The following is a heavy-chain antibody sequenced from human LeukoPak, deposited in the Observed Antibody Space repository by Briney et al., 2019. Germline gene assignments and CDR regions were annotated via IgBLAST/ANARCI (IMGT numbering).Heavy chain of an antibody. D-gene: IGHD3-10*01. CDR3: TTVTLRPVGL. V-gene: IGHV3-15*05. Sequence: PGGALRLSCAASGYSFSRAWRRGGRQATGRGLEWVGRIKRKSDGCPTDYAAPVKGSFTISRDDSKNTLFLQVNSLKIEDTAVYYCTTVTLRPVGLWGQGTLVTVSS. CDR1: GYSFSRAW. CDR2: IKRKSDGCPT. J-gene: IGHJ4*02.